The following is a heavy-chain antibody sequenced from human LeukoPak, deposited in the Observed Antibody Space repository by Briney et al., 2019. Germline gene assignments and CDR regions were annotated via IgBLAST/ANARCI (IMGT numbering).Heavy chain of an antibody. CDR3: ARPDGNAFDI. CDR2: IYTSGST. V-gene: IGHV4-61*02. CDR1: GGSISSGSYY. Sequence: SETLSLTCTVSGGSISSGSYYWSWIRQPAGKGPEWIGRIYTSGSTNYNPSLKSRVTISVDTSKNQFSLKLSSVTTADTAVYYCARPDGNAFDIWGQGTMVTVSS. D-gene: IGHD2-15*01. J-gene: IGHJ3*02.